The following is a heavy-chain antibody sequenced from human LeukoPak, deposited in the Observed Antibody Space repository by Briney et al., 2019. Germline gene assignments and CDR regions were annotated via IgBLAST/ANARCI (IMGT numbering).Heavy chain of an antibody. CDR1: GGSFSGYY. Sequence: PSETLSLTCAVFGGSFSGYYWSWIRQPPGKGLEWIGEINHSGSTNYNPSLKSRVTISVDTSKNQFPLKLSSVTAADTALYYCARGPRGGSGSFYLNYWGQGSLVTVSS. CDR2: INHSGST. V-gene: IGHV4-34*01. CDR3: ARGPRGGSGSFYLNY. D-gene: IGHD3-10*01. J-gene: IGHJ4*02.